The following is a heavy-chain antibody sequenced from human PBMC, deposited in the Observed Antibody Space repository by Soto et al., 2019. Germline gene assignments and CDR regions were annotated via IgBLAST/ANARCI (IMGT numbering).Heavy chain of an antibody. D-gene: IGHD3-3*01. CDR2: ISGSGGST. CDR1: GFTFSSYA. V-gene: IGHV3-23*01. Sequence: GGSLRLSCAASGFTFSSYAMSWVRQAPGKGLEWVSAISGSGGSTYYADSVKGRFTISRDNSKNTLYLQMNSLRAEDTAVYYCAKMAPPEEGIFGVVIIRPPSDYGMDVWGQGTTVTVSS. CDR3: AKMAPPEEGIFGVVIIRPPSDYGMDV. J-gene: IGHJ6*02.